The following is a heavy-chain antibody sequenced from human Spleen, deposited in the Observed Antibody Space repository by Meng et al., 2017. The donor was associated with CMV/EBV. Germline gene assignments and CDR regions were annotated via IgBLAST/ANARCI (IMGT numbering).Heavy chain of an antibody. CDR1: GFTFSSYW. CDR3: ARDSLEYSSSSGYYYYGMDV. CDR2: INSDGSST. Sequence: GESLKISCAASGFTFSSYWMHWVRQAPGKGLVWVSRINSDGSSTSYADSVKDRFTISRDNAKNTLYLQMNSLRAEDTAVYYCARDSLEYSSSSGYYYYGMDVWGQGTTVTVSS. D-gene: IGHD6-6*01. J-gene: IGHJ6*02. V-gene: IGHV3-74*01.